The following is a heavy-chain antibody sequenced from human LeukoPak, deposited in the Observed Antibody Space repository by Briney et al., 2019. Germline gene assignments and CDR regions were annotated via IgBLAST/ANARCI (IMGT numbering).Heavy chain of an antibody. CDR1: GFTFSSYG. D-gene: IGHD5-18*01. J-gene: IGHJ4*02. Sequence: GGSLRLSCAASGFTFSSYGMHWVRQAPGKGLEWVAFIRYDGSNKYYADSVKGRFTISRDNSKNTLYLQMNSLSAEDTAVYYCANNRDHTAMVWGQGTLVTVSS. CDR3: ANNRDHTAMV. CDR2: IRYDGSNK. V-gene: IGHV3-30*02.